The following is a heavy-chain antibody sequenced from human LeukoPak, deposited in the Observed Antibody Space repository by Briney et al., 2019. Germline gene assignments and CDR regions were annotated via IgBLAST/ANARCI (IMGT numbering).Heavy chain of an antibody. Sequence: GGSLRLSCAASGFSFSSYSMNWVRQAPGKGLEWVSYISSSSSTIYYADSVKGRFTISGDNAKNSLYLQMNSLRAEDTAVYYCVRNTPISLTDYWGQGTLVTVSS. J-gene: IGHJ4*02. CDR2: ISSSSSTI. CDR3: VRNTPISLTDY. D-gene: IGHD1/OR15-1a*01. CDR1: GFSFSSYS. V-gene: IGHV3-48*04.